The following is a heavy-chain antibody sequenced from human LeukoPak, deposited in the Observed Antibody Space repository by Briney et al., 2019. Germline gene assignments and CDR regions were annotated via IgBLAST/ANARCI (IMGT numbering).Heavy chain of an antibody. CDR3: ARGSITMVRGVIITVYYGMDV. V-gene: IGHV4-34*01. CDR1: GGSFSGYY. J-gene: IGHJ6*02. D-gene: IGHD3-10*01. Sequence: SSETLSLTCAVYGGSFSGYYWSWIRQPPGKGLEWIGEINHSGSTNYNPSLKSRVTISVDTSKNQFSLKLSSVTAADTAVYYCARGSITMVRGVIITVYYGMDVWGQGTTVTVSS. CDR2: INHSGST.